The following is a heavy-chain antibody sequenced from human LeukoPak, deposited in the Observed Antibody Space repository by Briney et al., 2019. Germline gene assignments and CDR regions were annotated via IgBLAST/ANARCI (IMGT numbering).Heavy chain of an antibody. J-gene: IGHJ3*02. Sequence: GASVKVSCKASGYTFTSYCMHWVRQAPGQGLEWMGIINPSGGSTSYAQKFQGRVTMTRDTSTSTVYMELSSLRSEDTAVYYCARPQSVYSGYDDAFDIWGQGAMVTVSS. V-gene: IGHV1-46*01. CDR2: INPSGGST. D-gene: IGHD5-12*01. CDR1: GYTFTSYC. CDR3: ARPQSVYSGYDDAFDI.